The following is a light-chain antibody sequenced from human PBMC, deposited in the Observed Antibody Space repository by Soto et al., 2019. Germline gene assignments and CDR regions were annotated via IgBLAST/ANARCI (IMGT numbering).Light chain of an antibody. CDR2: AVT. J-gene: IGLJ1*01. Sequence: QSVLTQPASVSGSPGQSIAISCTGTSSDVGSFSYVSWYQQHPGKAPKLLIYAVTKRPSGVSHRFSGSKTGNTASLTISGLQAEDEADYYCSSDTTSSSYVFGTSTKGTVL. CDR3: SSDTTSSSYV. CDR1: SSDVGSFSY. V-gene: IGLV2-14*01.